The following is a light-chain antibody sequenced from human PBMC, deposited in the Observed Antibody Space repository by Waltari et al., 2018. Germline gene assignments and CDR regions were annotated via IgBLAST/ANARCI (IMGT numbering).Light chain of an antibody. CDR2: ADS. V-gene: IGLV3-21*02. J-gene: IGLJ3*02. CDR1: NIGGKR. Sequence: SYVLTQPPSVPVAPGQTARVTCGGKNIGGKRWNWYQQKPGQAPVLVIYADSDRPSGIPERLSGSNSGNAATLTISRVEAGDEADYYCQVWDVIGDQGVFGGGTKLTVL. CDR3: QVWDVIGDQGV.